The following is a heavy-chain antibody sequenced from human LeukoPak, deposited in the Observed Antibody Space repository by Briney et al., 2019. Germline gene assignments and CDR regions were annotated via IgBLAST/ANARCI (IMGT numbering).Heavy chain of an antibody. CDR3: ARDEGSVHLDWDRGYYEY. CDR1: GYSISSGYY. D-gene: IGHD3-3*01. CDR2: IYHSVNT. V-gene: IGHV4-38-2*02. Sequence: PSETLSLTCTVSGYSISSGYYWGWLRQPPGKGLEWIGSIYHSVNTYYNPSLKSRVTISVDTSKNHFSLKLSSVTAADTAVYYCARDEGSVHLDWDRGYYEYWGQGILVTVSS. J-gene: IGHJ4*02.